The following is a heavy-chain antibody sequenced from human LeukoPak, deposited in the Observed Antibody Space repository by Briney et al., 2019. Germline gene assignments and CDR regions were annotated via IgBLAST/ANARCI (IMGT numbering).Heavy chain of an antibody. CDR3: AREDYYGSGSFSNWLDP. V-gene: IGHV1-24*01. Sequence: ASVKVSCKVSGYTLTELSMHWVRQAPGKGLEWMGGFDPEDGETFYAQKFQGRVTMTEDTSTDTAYMELSSLRSEDTAVYYCAREDYYGSGSFSNWLDPWGQGTLVTVSS. CDR2: FDPEDGET. J-gene: IGHJ5*02. CDR1: GYTLTELS. D-gene: IGHD3-10*01.